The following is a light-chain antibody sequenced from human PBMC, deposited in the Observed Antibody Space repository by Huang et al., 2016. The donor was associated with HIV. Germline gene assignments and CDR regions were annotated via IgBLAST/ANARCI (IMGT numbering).Light chain of an antibody. CDR3: QQRSNWYT. J-gene: IGKJ2*01. Sequence: EIVLTQSPATLSLSPGERATLSCRASQSVSSYLAWYQQKPGKAPRLLSYDATNRATRIPASFSGSGSGTDFTLTISSLEPEDFAVYYCQQRSNWYTFGQGTKLEIK. CDR2: DAT. V-gene: IGKV3-11*01. CDR1: QSVSSY.